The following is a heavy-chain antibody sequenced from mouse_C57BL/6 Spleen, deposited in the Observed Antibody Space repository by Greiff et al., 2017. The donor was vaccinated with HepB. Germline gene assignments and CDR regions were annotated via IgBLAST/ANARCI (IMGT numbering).Heavy chain of an antibody. CDR1: GYTFTNYW. V-gene: IGHV1-63*01. CDR2: IYPGGGYT. D-gene: IGHD1-1*01. J-gene: IGHJ1*03. Sequence: QVQLQQSGAELVRPGTSVKMSCKASGYTFTNYWIGWAKQRPGHGLEWIGDIYPGGGYTNYNEKFKGKATLTADKSSSTAYMQFSSLTSEDSAIYYCARRGYYGSSYRNFDVWVTGTTVTVSS. CDR3: ARRGYYGSSYRNFDV.